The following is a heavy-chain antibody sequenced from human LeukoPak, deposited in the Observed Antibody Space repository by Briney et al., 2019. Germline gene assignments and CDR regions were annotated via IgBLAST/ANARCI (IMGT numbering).Heavy chain of an antibody. CDR2: ISSSSSYI. V-gene: IGHV3-21*01. J-gene: IGHJ5*02. CDR3: ARDRIAKLGGSYRYNCFDP. CDR1: GFTFSSYS. D-gene: IGHD1-26*01. Sequence: GGSLRLSCAASGFTFSSYSMNWVRQAPGKGLEWVSSISSSSSYIYYADSVKGRFTISRDNAKNSLYLQMNSLRAEDTAVYYCARDRIAKLGGSYRYNCFDPWGQGTLVTVSS.